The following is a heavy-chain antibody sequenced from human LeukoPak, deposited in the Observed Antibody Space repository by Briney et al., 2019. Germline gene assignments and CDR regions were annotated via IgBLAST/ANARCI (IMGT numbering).Heavy chain of an antibody. D-gene: IGHD6-19*01. CDR3: ARGPSSGVSDYFDY. CDR2: INHSGST. J-gene: IGHJ4*02. Sequence: KPSETLSLTCAVYGGSFSGYYWSWIRQPPGKGLEWIGEINHSGSTNYNPSLKSRVTISVDTSKNQFSLKLSSVTAADTAVYYCARGPSSGVSDYFDYWGQGTLVTVSS. V-gene: IGHV4-34*01. CDR1: GGSFSGYY.